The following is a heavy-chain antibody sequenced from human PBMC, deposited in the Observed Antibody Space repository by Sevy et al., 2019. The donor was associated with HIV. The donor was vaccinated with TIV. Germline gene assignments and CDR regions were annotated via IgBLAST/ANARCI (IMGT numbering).Heavy chain of an antibody. Sequence: GGSLRLSCTASGFTFGDYAMSWVRQAPGKGLEWVAFLKSKAYGGTLHHAASVKGRFTMSRDDSKSIAYLQMNDLKTEDTGVYYCTRTKGAQSIFDYWGQGALVTVSS. V-gene: IGHV3-49*04. CDR3: TRTKGAQSIFDY. CDR1: GFTFGDYA. CDR2: LKSKAYGGTL. D-gene: IGHD1-26*01. J-gene: IGHJ4*02.